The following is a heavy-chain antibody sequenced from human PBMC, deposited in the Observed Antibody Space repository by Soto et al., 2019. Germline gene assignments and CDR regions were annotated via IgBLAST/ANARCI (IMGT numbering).Heavy chain of an antibody. CDR2: INHSGST. D-gene: IGHD3-10*01. CDR1: GGSFSGYY. Sequence: SETLSLTCAVYGGSFSGYYWSWIRQPPGKGLEWIGEINHSGSTNYNPSLKSRVTISVDTSKNQFSLKLSSVTAADTAVYYCARGGGVFSYRYNWFDPWGQGTLVTVSS. V-gene: IGHV4-34*01. J-gene: IGHJ5*02. CDR3: ARGGGVFSYRYNWFDP.